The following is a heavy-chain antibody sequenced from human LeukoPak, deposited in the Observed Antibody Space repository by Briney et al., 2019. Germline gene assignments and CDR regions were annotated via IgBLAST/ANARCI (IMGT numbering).Heavy chain of an antibody. CDR2: ISSSCSYT. CDR1: GFTFSDYY. CDR3: AGRGVLEWLLSYYYYYGMDV. V-gene: IGHV3-11*03. D-gene: IGHD3-3*01. J-gene: IGHJ6*02. Sequence: GGSLRLSCAASGFTFSDYYMSWIRQAPGKGLEWVSYISSSCSYTNYADSVKGRFTISRDNAKNSLYLQMNSLRAEDTAVYYCAGRGVLEWLLSYYYYYGMDVWGQGTTVTVSS.